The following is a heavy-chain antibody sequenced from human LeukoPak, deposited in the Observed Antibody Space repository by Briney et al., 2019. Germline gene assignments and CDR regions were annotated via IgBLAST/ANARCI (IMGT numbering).Heavy chain of an antibody. J-gene: IGHJ4*02. CDR1: GAPISSYS. CDR2: VFYSGRT. D-gene: IGHD2-15*01. V-gene: IGHV4-59*01. Sequence: PSETLSLTCTVSGAPISSYSWSWLRQPPGKGLEWIGYVFYSGRTNYNPSLKSRVTTSVDTSKNQFSLKLSAVTAADTAVYYCARARRVAAILSWGQGTLVTVSS. CDR3: ARARRVAAILS.